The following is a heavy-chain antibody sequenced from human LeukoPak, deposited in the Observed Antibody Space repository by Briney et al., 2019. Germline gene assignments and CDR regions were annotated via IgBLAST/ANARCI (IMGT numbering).Heavy chain of an antibody. CDR3: ARAAVWGISKHYYIDV. CDR2: IIPLFGST. J-gene: IGHJ6*03. CDR1: GDTFSNYA. Sequence: GASVKDSCKASGDTFSNYAINWVRQAPGQGLEWVGGIIPLFGSTTYAQRFQGRVTISTDESTSTAYMELSSLRSEDTAVYYCARAAVWGISKHYYIDVWGKGTAVTVSS. D-gene: IGHD3-16*01. V-gene: IGHV1-69*05.